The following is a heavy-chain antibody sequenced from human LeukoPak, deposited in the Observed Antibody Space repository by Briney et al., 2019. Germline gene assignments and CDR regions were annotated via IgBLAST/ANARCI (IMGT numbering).Heavy chain of an antibody. CDR2: IYYSGST. D-gene: IGHD3-10*01. V-gene: IGHV4-39*01. CDR1: GGSMSSSSYY. Sequence: SETLSLTCTVSGGSMSSSSYYWGWIRQPPGKGLEWIGSIYYSGSTYYNPSLKSRVTISVDTSKNQFSLKLSSVTAADTAVYYCASRNPVGYYGSGSYLIDYWGQGTLVTVSS. CDR3: ASRNPVGYYGSGSYLIDY. J-gene: IGHJ4*02.